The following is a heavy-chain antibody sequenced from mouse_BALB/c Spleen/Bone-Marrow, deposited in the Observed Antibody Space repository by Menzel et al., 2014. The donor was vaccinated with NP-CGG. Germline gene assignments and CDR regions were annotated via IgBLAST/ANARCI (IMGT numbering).Heavy chain of an antibody. Sequence: QVQLQQSGAELVKPGASVKMSCKASGYTFTSYWMHWVKQRPGQGLEWIGTIDPSDSYTSYNQKFKGKATLTVDTCSSTAYMQLSSLTSEDSAVYYCTRRDTTVERAWFAYWGQGTLVTVSA. V-gene: IGHV1S127*01. D-gene: IGHD1-1*01. J-gene: IGHJ3*01. CDR3: TRRDTTVERAWFAY. CDR2: IDPSDSYT. CDR1: GYTFTSYW.